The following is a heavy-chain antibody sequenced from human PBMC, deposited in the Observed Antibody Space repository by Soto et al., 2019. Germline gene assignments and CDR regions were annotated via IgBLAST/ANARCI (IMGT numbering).Heavy chain of an antibody. V-gene: IGHV3-23*01. J-gene: IGHJ3*02. Sequence: LRLSCAAAGFTFNSYAMNWVRQAPGKGLEWVSSISGSGYSTYYADSAKGRFTISRDNSKNTLFLQMNSLRAEDTAVYYCAKAPYYYDSSGFYFHAFDIWGQGTMVTVSS. D-gene: IGHD3-22*01. CDR1: GFTFNSYA. CDR3: AKAPYYYDSSGFYFHAFDI. CDR2: ISGSGYST.